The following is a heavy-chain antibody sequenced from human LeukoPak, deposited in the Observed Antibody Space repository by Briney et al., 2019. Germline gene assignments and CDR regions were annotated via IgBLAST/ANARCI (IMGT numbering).Heavy chain of an antibody. V-gene: IGHV3-21*01. J-gene: IGHJ3*01. CDR3: AKDDWND. D-gene: IGHD1-1*01. Sequence: GGSLRLSCAASGFTFSSYSMNWVRQAPGKGLEWVSSISSSSSYIYYADSVKGRFTISRDTSKNTLYLEMNSLRTEDTSVYYCAKDDWNDWGQGTMVTVFS. CDR2: ISSSSSYI. CDR1: GFTFSSYS.